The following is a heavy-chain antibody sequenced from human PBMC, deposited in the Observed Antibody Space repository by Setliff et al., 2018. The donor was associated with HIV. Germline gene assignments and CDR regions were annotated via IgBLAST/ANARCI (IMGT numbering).Heavy chain of an antibody. CDR3: AREGSLGRAVPRPAAFDI. J-gene: IGHJ3*02. D-gene: IGHD3-10*01. Sequence: SETLSLTCTVSNASINSGDYSWSWVRQPPGKGLEWIGYIYYSGTISYSPSLKSRSSILLDKSKNQMSLQLRSVTVADTAVYFCAREGSLGRAVPRPAAFDIWGPGTMVTVSS. CDR2: IYYSGTI. V-gene: IGHV4-30-4*08. CDR1: NASINSGDYS.